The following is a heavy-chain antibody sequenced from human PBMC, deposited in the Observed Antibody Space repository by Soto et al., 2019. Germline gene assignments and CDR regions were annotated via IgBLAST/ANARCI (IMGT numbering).Heavy chain of an antibody. V-gene: IGHV4-34*01. CDR2: INHSGST. D-gene: IGHD6-19*01. J-gene: IGHJ6*03. CDR1: GGSFSGYY. Sequence: SETLSLTCAVYGGSFSGYYWSWIRQPPGKGLEWIGEINHSGSTNYNPSLKSRVTISVDTSKNQFSLKLSSVTAADTAVYYCARSLKQPAYGAVAVKKYYYYYYMDVWGKGTTVTVSS. CDR3: ARSLKQPAYGAVAVKKYYYYYYMDV.